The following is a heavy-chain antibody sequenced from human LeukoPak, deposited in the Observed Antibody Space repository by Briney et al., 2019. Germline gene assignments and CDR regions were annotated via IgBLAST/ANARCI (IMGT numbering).Heavy chain of an antibody. Sequence: ASVKVSCKASGGTFSSYAISWVRQAPGQGLEWMGGIIPLFGTANYAQKFLGRVIITADESTSTTYMYLSSLRSEDTAVYYCARLGPFYDSSSYGDYNWFDPWGQGTLVTVSS. J-gene: IGHJ5*02. CDR3: ARLGPFYDSSSYGDYNWFDP. CDR1: GGTFSSYA. V-gene: IGHV1-69*13. D-gene: IGHD3-22*01. CDR2: IIPLFGTA.